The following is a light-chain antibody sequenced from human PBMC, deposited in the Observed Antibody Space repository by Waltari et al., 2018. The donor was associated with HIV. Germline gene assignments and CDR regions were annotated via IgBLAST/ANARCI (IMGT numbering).Light chain of an antibody. CDR1: QSIGTH. CDR2: DAS. J-gene: IGKJ3*01. Sequence: DIQMTQSPSSLSASVGDRITITCRASQSIGTHLNWYQQKLGKVPKFLIYDASLLQSAVPSRFSGSGSGTEFTLTISSLQPEDFATYYCLQSHSNPLSFGPGTKVNIK. V-gene: IGKV1-39*01. CDR3: LQSHSNPLS.